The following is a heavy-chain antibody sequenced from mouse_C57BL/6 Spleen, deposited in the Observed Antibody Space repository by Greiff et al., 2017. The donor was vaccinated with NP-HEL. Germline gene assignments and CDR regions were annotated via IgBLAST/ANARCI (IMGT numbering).Heavy chain of an antibody. J-gene: IGHJ2*01. CDR1: GFTFSSYA. V-gene: IGHV5-4*03. D-gene: IGHD1-1*01. CDR3: ARTVVVYYFDY. CDR2: ISDGGSYT. Sequence: EVKVVESGGGLVKPGGSLKLSCAASGFTFSSYAMSWVRQTPEKRLEWVATISDGGSYTYYPDNVKGRFTISRVNAKNNLYLQMSHLKSEDTAMYYCARTVVVYYFDYWGQGTTLTVSS.